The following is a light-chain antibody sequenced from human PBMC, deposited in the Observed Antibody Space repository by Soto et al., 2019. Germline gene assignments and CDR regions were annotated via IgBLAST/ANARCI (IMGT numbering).Light chain of an antibody. CDR2: GAS. J-gene: IGKJ3*01. CDR3: QQYGSSPRFT. CDR1: QSVSSSY. V-gene: IGKV3-20*01. Sequence: EIVLTQSPGTLSLSPGERATLSCRASQSVSSSYLAWYQQKPGQAPRLLIYGASSRATGIPDRFSGSGSGTEFTLTISRLEPEYFAVYYCQQYGSSPRFTFGPGTKVDIK.